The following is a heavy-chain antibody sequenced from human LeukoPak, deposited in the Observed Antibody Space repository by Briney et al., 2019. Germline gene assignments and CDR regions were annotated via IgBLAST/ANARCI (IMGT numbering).Heavy chain of an antibody. Sequence: GGSLRLSCAASGFTFSSYGMHWVRQAPGKGLEWVAFIRYDGSNKYYADSVKGRFTISRDNSKNTLYLQMNSLRAEDTAVYYCAKRAGSTDWFDPWGQGTLVTVSS. CDR2: IRYDGSNK. D-gene: IGHD1-26*01. CDR3: AKRAGSTDWFDP. CDR1: GFTFSSYG. V-gene: IGHV3-30*02. J-gene: IGHJ5*02.